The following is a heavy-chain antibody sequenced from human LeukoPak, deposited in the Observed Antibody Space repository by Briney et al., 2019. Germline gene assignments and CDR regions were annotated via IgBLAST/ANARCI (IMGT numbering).Heavy chain of an antibody. CDR2: VFYSGST. CDR1: GGSINTNTFF. Sequence: SETLSLTCGVSGGSINTNTFFWGWIRQPPGKGLEWIGNVFYSGSTLYNPSLKSRVTLSIDTSKSQFSLSLSSVTAADTAMYWCVRQSRIFGVIRPGYMDVWGKGIMVSVSS. CDR3: VRQSRIFGVIRPGYMDV. J-gene: IGHJ6*04. D-gene: IGHD3-3*01. V-gene: IGHV4-39*01.